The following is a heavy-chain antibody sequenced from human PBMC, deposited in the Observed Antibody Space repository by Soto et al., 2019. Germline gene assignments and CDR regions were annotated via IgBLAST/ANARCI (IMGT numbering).Heavy chain of an antibody. CDR2: ISSSGST. D-gene: IGHD3-9*01. J-gene: IGHJ4*02. CDR1: GGSISNYY. Sequence: QMQLQESGPGLVKPSETLSLTCTVSGGSISNYYWSWTRQPPGKGLEWIGYISSSGSTNYNPSLKSRVTISVDTSKNQFSLKLSSVPAAVTAVYYCARHPGFYWGQGTLVTVSS. CDR3: ARHPGFY. V-gene: IGHV4-59*08.